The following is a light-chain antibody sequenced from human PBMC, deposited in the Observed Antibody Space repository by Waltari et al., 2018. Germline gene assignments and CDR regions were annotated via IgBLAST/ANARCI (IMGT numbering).Light chain of an antibody. J-gene: IGLJ2*01. CDR3: SSYRSTISVV. CDR2: DIT. CDR1: RRCIGDYHY. V-gene: IGLV2-14*03. Sequence: QSALTQPASVSGSPGQSITISCTGTRRCIGDYHYVSRYQQHPGKAPKLIIFDITNRPSGVSDRFSGSKSGNTASLTISALQAEDEGDYYCSSYRSTISVVFGGGTKVTVL.